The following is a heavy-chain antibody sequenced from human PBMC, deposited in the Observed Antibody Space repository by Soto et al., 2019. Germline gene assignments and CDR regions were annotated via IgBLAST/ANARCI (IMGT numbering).Heavy chain of an antibody. CDR2: ISGSGGSK. CDR1: GFTFSSYV. D-gene: IGHD3-10*01. J-gene: IGHJ4*02. Sequence: EVQLLESGGGLVQPGGSLRLSCAASGFTFSSYVMIWVRQAPGKGLEWVSAISGSGGSKYYADSVKGRFTNSRDNSKNTLYLQMNSLRAEDTAVYYWATLQGTYYYGSGSYYLPYWGQGTLVTVSS. V-gene: IGHV3-23*01. CDR3: ATLQGTYYYGSGSYYLPY.